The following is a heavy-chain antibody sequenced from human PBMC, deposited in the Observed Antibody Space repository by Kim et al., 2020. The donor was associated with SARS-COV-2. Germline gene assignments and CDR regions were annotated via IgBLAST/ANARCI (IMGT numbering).Heavy chain of an antibody. CDR3: ARKGQNGYFPFDY. V-gene: IGHV3-23*01. CDR2: VSGNGVAT. Sequence: GGSLRLSCAASGFSFSAYGMSWVRQAPGKGLEWLSLVSGNGVATYYADSVKGLFTISRDNSKNTLYLQMNSLRADDTAVYYCARKGQNGYFPFDYWGPGTLVTVSS. CDR1: GFSFSAYG. D-gene: IGHD3-22*01. J-gene: IGHJ4*02.